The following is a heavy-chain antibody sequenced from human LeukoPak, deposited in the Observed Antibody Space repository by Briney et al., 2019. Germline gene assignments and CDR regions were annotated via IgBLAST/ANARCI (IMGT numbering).Heavy chain of an antibody. Sequence: GASVKVSSKASGYSFTRYYIHWVRQAPGQGLEWMGILDPNGGTTNYAQKFQNRVTMTRDTSTSTVYMELSSLKSEDTAVYYCARAYNWNGKFDFWGQGTLVTVSS. J-gene: IGHJ4*02. CDR3: ARAYNWNGKFDF. D-gene: IGHD1-20*01. V-gene: IGHV1-46*01. CDR1: GYSFTRYY. CDR2: LDPNGGTT.